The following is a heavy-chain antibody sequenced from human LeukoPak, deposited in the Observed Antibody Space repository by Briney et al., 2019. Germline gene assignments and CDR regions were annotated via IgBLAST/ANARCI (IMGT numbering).Heavy chain of an antibody. J-gene: IGHJ4*02. CDR2: INSDGGST. CDR1: GFTFSSYW. CDR3: ARRIQGMAPYYFDY. D-gene: IGHD5-24*01. Sequence: GGSLRLSCTASGFTFSSYWMHWVRQAPGKGLVWVSRINSDGGSTSYADSVKGRFTISRDNAKNTLYLQMNSLRAEDTAVYYCARRIQGMAPYYFDYWGQGTLVAVSS. V-gene: IGHV3-74*01.